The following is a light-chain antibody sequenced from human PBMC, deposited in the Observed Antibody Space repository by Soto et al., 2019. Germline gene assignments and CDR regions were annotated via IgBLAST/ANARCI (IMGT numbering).Light chain of an antibody. Sequence: EIVMTQSPATLSVSPGERATLSCRASQRLSSNLAWYQQKPGQAPRLLIYGVSTRATGVPARFSGSGSGTEFTLTISSLQSEDSAVYYCQQYGSSITFGQGTRLEIK. J-gene: IGKJ5*01. CDR3: QQYGSSIT. CDR2: GVS. CDR1: QRLSSN. V-gene: IGKV3-15*01.